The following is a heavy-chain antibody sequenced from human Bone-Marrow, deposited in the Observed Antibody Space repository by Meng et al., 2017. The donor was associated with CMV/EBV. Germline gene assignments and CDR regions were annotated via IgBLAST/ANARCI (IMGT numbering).Heavy chain of an antibody. CDR2: ISSTSSYI. Sequence: GESLKISCAASGFTFRSYAMNWVRQAPGKGLEWVSYISSTSSYIYYADSVKGRFTVSRDNAKNSLYLQMNSLRAEDTAVYDCARDFRFLEWLYIDAVDIWGQGTMVTVSS. D-gene: IGHD3-3*01. CDR1: GFTFRSYA. V-gene: IGHV3-21*01. J-gene: IGHJ3*02. CDR3: ARDFRFLEWLYIDAVDI.